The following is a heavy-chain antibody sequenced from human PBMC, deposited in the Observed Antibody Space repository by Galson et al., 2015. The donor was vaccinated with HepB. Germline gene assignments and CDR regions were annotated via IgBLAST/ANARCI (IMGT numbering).Heavy chain of an antibody. CDR2: IKQDGSEK. CDR3: ARDAPEESITIFGVVIRNYYYYYMDV. V-gene: IGHV3-7*01. J-gene: IGHJ6*03. D-gene: IGHD3-3*01. Sequence: SLRLSCAASGFTFSSYWMSWVRQAPGKGLEWVANIKQDGSEKYYVDSVKGRFTISRDNAKNSLYLQMNSLRAEDTAVYYCARDAPEESITIFGVVIRNYYYYYMDVWGKGTTVTVSS. CDR1: GFTFSSYW.